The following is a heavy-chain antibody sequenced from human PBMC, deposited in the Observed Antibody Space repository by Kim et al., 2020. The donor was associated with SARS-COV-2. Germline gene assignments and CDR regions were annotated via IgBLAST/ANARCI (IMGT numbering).Heavy chain of an antibody. J-gene: IGHJ6*02. D-gene: IGHD6-19*01. V-gene: IGHV4-34*01. Sequence: SETLSLTCAVYGGSFSGNYWSWIRQPPGRGLEWIGEINHSGGTSYNASLKSRVTISEDTSKNQVSLRLTSVTVADTAVYYCARGKRKAGSDYYYGMDVWGQGTAVTVSS. CDR3: ARGKRKAGSDYYYGMDV. CDR1: GGSFSGNY. CDR2: INHSGGT.